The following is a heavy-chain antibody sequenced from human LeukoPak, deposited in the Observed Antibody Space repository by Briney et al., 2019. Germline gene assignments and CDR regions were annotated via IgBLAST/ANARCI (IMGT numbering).Heavy chain of an antibody. CDR1: GGSFSGYY. Sequence: SETLSLTCAVYGGSFSGYYWSWIRQPPGKGLEWIGEINHSGSTNYNPSLKSRVTISVDTSENQFSLKLSSVTAADTAVYYCARYGLTYYDFWSGYYRTWFDPWGQGTLVTVSS. CDR2: INHSGST. V-gene: IGHV4-34*01. CDR3: ARYGLTYYDFWSGYYRTWFDP. J-gene: IGHJ5*02. D-gene: IGHD3-3*01.